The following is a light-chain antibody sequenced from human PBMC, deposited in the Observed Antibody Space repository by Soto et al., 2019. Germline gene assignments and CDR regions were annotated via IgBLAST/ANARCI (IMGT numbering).Light chain of an antibody. CDR3: QSYDSSLSGYV. Sequence: QSVLTQPASVSGSPGQSITISCTGTSSDIGGYKYVSWYQQNPDKAPKLMIYDVSYRPSGVSDRFSGSKSGNTASLTISGLQAEDEADYYCQSYDSSLSGYVFGTGTKVTVL. CDR2: DVS. V-gene: IGLV2-14*01. J-gene: IGLJ1*01. CDR1: SSDIGGYKY.